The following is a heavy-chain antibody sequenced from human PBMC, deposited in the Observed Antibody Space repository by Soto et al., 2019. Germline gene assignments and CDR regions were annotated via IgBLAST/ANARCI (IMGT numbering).Heavy chain of an antibody. J-gene: IGHJ4*02. D-gene: IGHD3-16*02. Sequence: ASVKVSCKASGYTFTSYGISWVRQAPGQGLEWMGWISAYNRNTNYAQKLQGRVTMTTDTSTSTAYMELRSLRSDDTAVYYCAREDTFGGVIVTPLGLDYWGQGTLVTVSS. V-gene: IGHV1-18*01. CDR2: ISAYNRNT. CDR1: GYTFTSYG. CDR3: AREDTFGGVIVTPLGLDY.